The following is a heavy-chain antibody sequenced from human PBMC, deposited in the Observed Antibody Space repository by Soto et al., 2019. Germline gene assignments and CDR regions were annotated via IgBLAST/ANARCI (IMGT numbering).Heavy chain of an antibody. J-gene: IGHJ4*02. CDR3: ARSVEGHFDY. CDR1: GFTFSVYS. V-gene: IGHV3-48*02. D-gene: IGHD6-19*01. Sequence: EVQLVESGGDLVQRGGSLRLSCVASGFTFSVYSMNWVRQAPGKGLEWSSYITSDTKTIKYADSVKARFTISRDNAKNSVYLQMNSLRDEDTAVFYCARSVEGHFDYWGQGTVVTVSS. CDR2: ITSDTKTI.